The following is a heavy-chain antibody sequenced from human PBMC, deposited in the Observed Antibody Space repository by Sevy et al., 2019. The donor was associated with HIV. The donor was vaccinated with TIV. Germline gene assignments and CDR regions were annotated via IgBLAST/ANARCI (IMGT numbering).Heavy chain of an antibody. V-gene: IGHV4-4*02. CDR1: GGSISSSNW. D-gene: IGHD3-10*01. CDR3: ARDQRRGIHYYYYHGMDV. CDR2: IYHSGST. Sequence: SETLSLTCAVSGGSISSSNWWSWVRQPPGKGLEWIGEIYHSGSTNYNPSLKSRVTISVDKSKNQFSLKLSSVTAADTAVYYCARDQRRGIHYYYYHGMDVWGQGTTVTVSS. J-gene: IGHJ6*02.